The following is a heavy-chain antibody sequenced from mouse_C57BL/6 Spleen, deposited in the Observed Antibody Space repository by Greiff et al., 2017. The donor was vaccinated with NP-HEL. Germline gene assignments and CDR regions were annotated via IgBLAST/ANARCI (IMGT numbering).Heavy chain of an antibody. CDR2: IDPSDSYT. D-gene: IGHD1-1*01. J-gene: IGHJ2*01. Sequence: QVQLQQSGAELVRPGTSVKLSCKASGYTFTSYWMHWVKQRPGQGLEWIGVIDPSDSYTNYNQKFKGKATLTVDTSSSTAYMQLSSLTSEDSAVYYCARGEVLPLDYWGQGTTLTVSS. CDR1: GYTFTSYW. V-gene: IGHV1-59*01. CDR3: ARGEVLPLDY.